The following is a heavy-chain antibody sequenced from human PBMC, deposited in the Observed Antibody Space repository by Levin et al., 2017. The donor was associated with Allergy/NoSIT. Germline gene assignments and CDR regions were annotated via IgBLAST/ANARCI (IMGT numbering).Heavy chain of an antibody. CDR3: AGGPHLTVAPISNSWFDP. J-gene: IGHJ5*02. CDR2: ISSNGGST. CDR1: GFTFSGYP. D-gene: IGHD5-12*01. V-gene: IGHV3-64*01. Sequence: SCAASGFTFSGYPMHWVRQAPGKGLEYVSAISSNGGSTYYANSVKGRFTISRDNSKNTLYLQLSSLRAEDMAVYYCAGGPHLTVAPISNSWFDPWGQGTLVTVSS.